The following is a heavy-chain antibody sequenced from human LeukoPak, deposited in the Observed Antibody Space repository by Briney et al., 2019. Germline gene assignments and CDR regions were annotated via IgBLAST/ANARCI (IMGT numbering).Heavy chain of an antibody. V-gene: IGHV1-69*13. CDR1: GGTFSSYA. CDR2: IIPIFGTA. CDR3: ARTPRHRLYGDYFDY. J-gene: IGHJ4*02. Sequence: WASVKVSCKASGGTFSSYAISWVRQAPGQGLEWMGGIIPIFGTANYAQKFQGRVTITADESTSTAYMELSSLRSEDTAVYYCARTPRHRLYGDYFDYWGQGTLVTVSS. D-gene: IGHD2-2*02.